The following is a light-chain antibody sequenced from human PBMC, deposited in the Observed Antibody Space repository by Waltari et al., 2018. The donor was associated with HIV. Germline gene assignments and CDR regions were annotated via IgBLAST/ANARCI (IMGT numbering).Light chain of an antibody. Sequence: SALTQPASVSGSPGQSITLSCSGTADALGAYNYVSWFQQQPHIATKLIIYDVDTRPSGVSDRFSGSKSGNTAPLSISGLQPDDEANYFCMSYTSVATWVFSGGTTVTVL. J-gene: IGLJ3*02. CDR1: ADALGAYNY. CDR3: MSYTSVATWV. CDR2: DVD. V-gene: IGLV2-14*03.